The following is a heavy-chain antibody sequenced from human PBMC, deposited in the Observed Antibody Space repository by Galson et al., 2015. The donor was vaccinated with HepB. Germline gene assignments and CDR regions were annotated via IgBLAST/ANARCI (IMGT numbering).Heavy chain of an antibody. CDR2: IKSKTDGGTT. Sequence: SLRLSCAASGFTFSNAWMSWVRQAPGKGLEWVGRIKSKTDGGTTDYAAPVKGRFTISRDDSKNTLYLQMNSLKTEDTAVYYCTTGFDGRDYYYYYMDVWGKGTTVTVSS. V-gene: IGHV3-15*01. D-gene: IGHD1-26*01. CDR1: GFTFSNAW. CDR3: TTGFDGRDYYYYYMDV. J-gene: IGHJ6*03.